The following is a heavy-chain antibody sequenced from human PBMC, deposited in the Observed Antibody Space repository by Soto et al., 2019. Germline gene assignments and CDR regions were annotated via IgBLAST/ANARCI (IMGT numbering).Heavy chain of an antibody. J-gene: IGHJ5*02. D-gene: IGHD3-16*01. CDR3: ASGGNWFDP. Sequence: SETLSLTCNVSGGSISNYYWTWVRQSPEKGLGWIGYMYYNGNINYNPSLKSRVTISIDTSKNQFSLTLKSVTAADTAVYYCASGGNWFDPWGQGVLVT. V-gene: IGHV4-59*01. CDR2: MYYNGNI. CDR1: GGSISNYY.